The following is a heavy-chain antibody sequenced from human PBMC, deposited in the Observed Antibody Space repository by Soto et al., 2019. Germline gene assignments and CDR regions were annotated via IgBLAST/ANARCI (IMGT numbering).Heavy chain of an antibody. CDR3: ARGDCSSTSCYPNNWFDP. CDR1: GGSISSGGYY. J-gene: IGHJ5*02. D-gene: IGHD2-2*01. V-gene: IGHV4-31*03. Sequence: SETLSLTCTVSGGSISSGGYYWSWIRQHPGKGLEWIGYIYYSGSTYYNPSLKSRVTISVDTSKNQFSLKLSSVTAADTAVYYCARGDCSSTSCYPNNWFDPWGQGTLVTVSS. CDR2: IYYSGST.